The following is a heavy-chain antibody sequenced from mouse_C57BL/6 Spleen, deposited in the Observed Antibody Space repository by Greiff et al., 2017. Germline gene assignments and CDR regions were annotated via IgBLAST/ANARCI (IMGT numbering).Heavy chain of an antibody. J-gene: IGHJ4*01. Sequence: QVQLQQSGPELVKPGASVKISCKASGYAFSGSWMNWVKQRPGKGLEWIGRIYPGDGDTNYNGKFKGKATLTADKSSSTAYMQLSSLTSEDSAVYFCARSDYHYAMDYWGQGTSVTVSS. D-gene: IGHD2-4*01. CDR2: IYPGDGDT. CDR1: GYAFSGSW. CDR3: ARSDYHYAMDY. V-gene: IGHV1-82*01.